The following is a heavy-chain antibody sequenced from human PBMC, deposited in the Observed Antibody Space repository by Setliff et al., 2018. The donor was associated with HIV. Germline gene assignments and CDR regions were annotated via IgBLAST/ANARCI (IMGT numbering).Heavy chain of an antibody. Sequence: GGSLRLSCAASGFTFSNYNMNWVRQAPGKGLEWVSYISSSSSTRYYANSLKGRFTISRDNVKNSLYLQMNSLRAEDTAVYYCARSRAAGFDYWGQGTLVTVSS. V-gene: IGHV3-48*01. CDR1: GFTFSNYN. CDR2: ISSSSSTR. D-gene: IGHD6-13*01. CDR3: ARSRAAGFDY. J-gene: IGHJ4*02.